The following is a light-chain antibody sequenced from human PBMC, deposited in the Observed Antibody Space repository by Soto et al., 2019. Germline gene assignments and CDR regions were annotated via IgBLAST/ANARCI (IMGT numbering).Light chain of an antibody. CDR3: QQRSNWPPMT. J-gene: IGKJ1*01. Sequence: EIVLTQSPATLSLSPGERATLSCRASQCVSTYLAWYQQKPGQAPRVLIYDASNRATGIPARFSGSGSGTDFTLPISSLVPEDFAVYYCQQRSNWPPMTFGQGTKVDNK. V-gene: IGKV3-11*01. CDR1: QCVSTY. CDR2: DAS.